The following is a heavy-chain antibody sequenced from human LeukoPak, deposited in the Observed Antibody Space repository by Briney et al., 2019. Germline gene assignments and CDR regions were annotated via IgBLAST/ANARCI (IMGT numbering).Heavy chain of an antibody. CDR3: ARVQYSGYDYVRAGTGLDY. CDR1: GFTFSSYS. D-gene: IGHD5-12*01. V-gene: IGHV3-21*01. Sequence: GGFLRLSCAASGFTFSSYSMNWVRQAPGKGLEWVSSISSSSSYIYYADSVKGRFTISRDNAKNSLYLQMNSLRAEDTAVYYCARVQYSGYDYVRAGTGLDYWGQGTLVTVSS. J-gene: IGHJ4*02. CDR2: ISSSSSYI.